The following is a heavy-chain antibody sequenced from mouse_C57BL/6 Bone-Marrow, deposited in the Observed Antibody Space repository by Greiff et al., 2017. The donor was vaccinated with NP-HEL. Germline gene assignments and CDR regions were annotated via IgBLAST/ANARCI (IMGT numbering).Heavy chain of an antibody. J-gene: IGHJ2*01. CDR2: IDPSDSYT. V-gene: IGHV1-59*01. CDR3: AIAPYYYGSSYYFDY. CDR1: GYTFTSYW. D-gene: IGHD1-1*01. Sequence: QVQLQQPGAELVRPGTSVKLSCKASGYTFTSYWMHWVKQRPGQGLEWIGVIDPSDSYTNYNQKFKGKATLTVDKSSSTAYMQRSSLTSEDSAGYYGAIAPYYYGSSYYFDYWGQGTTLTVSS.